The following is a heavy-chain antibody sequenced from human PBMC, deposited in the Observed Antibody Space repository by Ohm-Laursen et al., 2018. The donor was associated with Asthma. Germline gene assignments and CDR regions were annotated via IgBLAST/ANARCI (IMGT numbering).Heavy chain of an antibody. J-gene: IGHJ1*01. Sequence: PSETLSLTCTVSGDSISNYYWSWIRPPPGKGLEWIGYIYYSGSTKYNPSLKSRVTLSVDTSKNQLSLSLSSVTAADTAVYYCARYSSSPRYFQHWGLGTLVTVSS. CDR1: GDSISNYY. CDR3: ARYSSSPRYFQH. V-gene: IGHV4-59*01. CDR2: IYYSGST. D-gene: IGHD6-6*01.